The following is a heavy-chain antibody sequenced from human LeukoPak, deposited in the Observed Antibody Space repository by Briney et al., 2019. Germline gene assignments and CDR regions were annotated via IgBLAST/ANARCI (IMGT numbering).Heavy chain of an antibody. CDR2: IIPIFGTA. V-gene: IGHV1-69*13. CDR3: ARGVVTAIRYHYYGMDV. D-gene: IGHD2-21*02. Sequence: ASVKVSCKASGGTFSSYAISWVRQAPGQGLEWMGGIIPIFGTANYAQKFQGRVTITADESTSTAYMELSSLRSEDTAVYYCARGVVTAIRYHYYGMDVWGQGTTVTVSS. J-gene: IGHJ6*02. CDR1: GGTFSSYA.